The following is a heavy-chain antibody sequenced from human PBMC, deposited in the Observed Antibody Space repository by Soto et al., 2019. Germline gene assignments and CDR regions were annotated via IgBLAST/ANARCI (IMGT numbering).Heavy chain of an antibody. J-gene: IGHJ6*02. CDR1: GFTFSSYW. CDR2: IKQDGSEK. Sequence: GGSLRPSCAASGFTFSSYWMSWVRQAPGKGLEWVANIKQDGSEKYYVDSVKGRFTSSRDNAKNSLYLQMNSLRAEDTAVYYCARDQMRGYYYYGMDVWGQGTTVTVSS. D-gene: IGHD3-16*01. V-gene: IGHV3-7*01. CDR3: ARDQMRGYYYYGMDV.